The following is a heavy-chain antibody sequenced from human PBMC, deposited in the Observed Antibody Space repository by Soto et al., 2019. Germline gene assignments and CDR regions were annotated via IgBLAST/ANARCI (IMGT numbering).Heavy chain of an antibody. J-gene: IGHJ6*02. CDR2: IYYSGST. D-gene: IGHD3-3*01. Sequence: SETLSLTCTVSGGSISSYYWSWIRQPPGKGLEWIGYIYYSGSTSYNPSLKSRVTISVDTSKNQFSLKLSSVTAADTAVYYCAREGFTIFGVVLRGMDVWGQGTTVTVSS. CDR1: GGSISSYY. CDR3: AREGFTIFGVVLRGMDV. V-gene: IGHV4-59*01.